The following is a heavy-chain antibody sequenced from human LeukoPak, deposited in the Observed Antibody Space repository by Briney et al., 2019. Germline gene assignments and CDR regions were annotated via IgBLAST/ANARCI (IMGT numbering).Heavy chain of an antibody. J-gene: IGHJ4*02. CDR3: ARKNIVVVPAAMESGFDY. D-gene: IGHD2-2*01. CDR2: IYHSGST. CDR1: GGSISSSNW. Sequence: SGTLSLTCAVSGGSISSSNWWSWVRQPPGKGLEWIGEIYHSGSTSYNPSLKSRVTISVDKSKNQFSLKLSSVTAADTAVYYCARKNIVVVPAAMESGFDYWGQGTLVTVSS. V-gene: IGHV4-4*02.